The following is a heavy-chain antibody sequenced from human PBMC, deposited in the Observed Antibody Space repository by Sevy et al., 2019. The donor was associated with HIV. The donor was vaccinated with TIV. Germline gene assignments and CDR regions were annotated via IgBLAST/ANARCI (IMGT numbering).Heavy chain of an antibody. J-gene: IGHJ5*02. Sequence: GGSLRLSCEVSGFTFSDFWMTWVRQSPGKGLEWVAYINQDERHINLLDSVRGRFTISRDNAKNSLYLQMDSLGAEDTVIYYCARDPDWGALDRWGQGTLVTVSS. CDR2: INQDERHI. CDR1: GFTFSDFW. D-gene: IGHD7-27*01. CDR3: ARDPDWGALDR. V-gene: IGHV3-7*01.